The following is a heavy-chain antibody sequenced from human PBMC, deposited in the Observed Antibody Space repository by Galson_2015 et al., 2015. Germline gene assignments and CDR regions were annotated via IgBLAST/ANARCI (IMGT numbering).Heavy chain of an antibody. CDR2: IHYSGST. J-gene: IGHJ6*02. CDR3: VSDVRSDYYGMDV. Sequence: SETLSLTCSVSGGSVSSGNYYWTWIRQPPGKGLEWIGYIHYSGSTDYNPSLKSRVTISLDTSRKQFSLKVSSVTAADTAVYYCVSDVRSDYYGMDVWGQGTTVTVSS. CDR1: GGSVSSGNYY. V-gene: IGHV4-61*01.